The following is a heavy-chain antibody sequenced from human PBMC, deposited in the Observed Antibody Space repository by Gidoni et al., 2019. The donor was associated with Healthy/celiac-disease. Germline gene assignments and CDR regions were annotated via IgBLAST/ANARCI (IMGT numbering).Heavy chain of an antibody. V-gene: IGHV3-48*03. CDR2: ISSSGSTI. D-gene: IGHD2-15*01. CDR3: ARDRRYCSGGSCRPNYFDY. Sequence: LEWVSYISSSGSTIYYADSVKGRFTISRDNAKNSLYLQMNSLRAEDTAVYYCARDRRYCSGGSCRPNYFDYWGQGTLVTVSS. J-gene: IGHJ4*02.